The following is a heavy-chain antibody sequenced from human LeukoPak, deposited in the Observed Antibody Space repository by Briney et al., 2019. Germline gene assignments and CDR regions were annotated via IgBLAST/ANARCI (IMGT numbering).Heavy chain of an antibody. CDR3: ARDARAAVNYYYYYMDV. Sequence: SETLSLTCTVSGGSISSGSYYWSWIRQPPGKGLEWIGEINHSGSTNYNPSLKSRVTISVDTSKNQFSLKLSSVTAADTAVYYCARDARAAVNYYYYYMDVWGKGTTVTVSS. CDR2: INHSGST. CDR1: GGSISSGSYY. D-gene: IGHD6-13*01. V-gene: IGHV4-39*07. J-gene: IGHJ6*03.